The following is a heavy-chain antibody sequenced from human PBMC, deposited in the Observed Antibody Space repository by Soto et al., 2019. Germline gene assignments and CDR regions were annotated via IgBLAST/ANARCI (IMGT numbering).Heavy chain of an antibody. CDR2: IYYSGST. CDR1: GGSISSGGYY. D-gene: IGHD2-2*01. J-gene: IGHJ3*02. V-gene: IGHV4-31*03. CDR3: ARALIVVVPAATNAFDI. Sequence: QVQLQESGPGLVKPSQTLSLTCTVSGGSISSGGYYWSWIRQHPGKGLEWIGYIYYSGSTYYNPSLNSRVTISVDTSKNQFSLKLSSVTAADTAVYYCARALIVVVPAATNAFDIWGQGTMVTVSS.